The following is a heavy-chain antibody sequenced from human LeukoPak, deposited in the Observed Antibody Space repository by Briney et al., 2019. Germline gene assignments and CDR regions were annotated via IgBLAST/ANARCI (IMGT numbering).Heavy chain of an antibody. V-gene: IGHV1-8*01. D-gene: IGHD4-11*01. J-gene: IGHJ6*02. CDR2: MNPNSGNT. CDR3: AVMTTGLYYYYGMDV. CDR1: GYTFTSYD. Sequence: GASVKVSCKASGYTFTSYDLNWVRQATGQGLEWMGWMNPNSGNTGYAQKFQGRVTMTRNTSISTAYMELSSLRSEDTAVYYCAVMTTGLYYYYGMDVWGQGTTVTVSS.